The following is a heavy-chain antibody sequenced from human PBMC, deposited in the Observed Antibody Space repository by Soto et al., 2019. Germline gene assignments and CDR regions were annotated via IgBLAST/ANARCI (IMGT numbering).Heavy chain of an antibody. Sequence: ASVKVSCKASGYTFTSYYMHWVRQAPGQGLEWMGIINPSGGSTSYAQKFQGRVTMTRDTSTSTVYMELSSLRSEDTAVYYCAREIAAPGSYSYGMDVWRQGTTVPVS. J-gene: IGHJ6*02. CDR1: GYTFTSYY. CDR3: AREIAAPGSYSYGMDV. CDR2: INPSGGST. D-gene: IGHD6-13*01. V-gene: IGHV1-46*01.